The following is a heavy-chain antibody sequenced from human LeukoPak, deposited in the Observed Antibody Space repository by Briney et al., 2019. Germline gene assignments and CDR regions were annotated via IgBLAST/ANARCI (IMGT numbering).Heavy chain of an antibody. CDR2: IRYDGSNK. V-gene: IGHV3-30*02. J-gene: IGHJ4*02. CDR3: STQGSSDY. Sequence: GGSLRLSCAASGFTFSSYGMHWVRQAPGKGLEWVAFIRYDGSNKYYADSVKGRFTISRDNSKNTLYLQMDSLRAEDTAVYYCSTQGSSDYWGQGTLVTVSS. CDR1: GFTFSSYG. D-gene: IGHD1-1*01.